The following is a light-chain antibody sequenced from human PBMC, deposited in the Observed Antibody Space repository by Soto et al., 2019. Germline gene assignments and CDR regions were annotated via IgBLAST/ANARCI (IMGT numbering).Light chain of an antibody. CDR1: QSITNY. V-gene: IGKV1-39*01. Sequence: DIQMTQSPSSLSASVGDRVTITCRASQSITNYLNWYQQRPGKAPEVLIYVASSLQSGVPSRFSGSGSGTDFPLTISSLQPEDFATYYCQQSYSIPFTFGPGTKVDIK. CDR2: VAS. J-gene: IGKJ3*01. CDR3: QQSYSIPFT.